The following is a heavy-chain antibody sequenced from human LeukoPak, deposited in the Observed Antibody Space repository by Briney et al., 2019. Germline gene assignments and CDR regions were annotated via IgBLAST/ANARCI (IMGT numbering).Heavy chain of an antibody. CDR1: GGSFSSSTYY. V-gene: IGHV4-39*07. D-gene: IGHD4-23*01. CDR3: ARNVTSPPPPGGAFDI. J-gene: IGHJ3*02. Sequence: PSETLSLTCSVSGGSFSSSTYYWGWIRQPPGKGLQWIGSIYNAVSIHYNPSLKSRGTISMDTSKSLFSLRLSSVTAADTAIYYCARNVTSPPPPGGAFDIWGQGTTVTVSS. CDR2: IYNAVSI.